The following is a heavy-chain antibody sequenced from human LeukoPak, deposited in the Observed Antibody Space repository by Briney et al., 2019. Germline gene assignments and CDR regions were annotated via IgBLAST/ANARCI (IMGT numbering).Heavy chain of an antibody. CDR1: GFTFSSYG. CDR3: TRDDVLSGYVPYYYAMDV. CDR2: ISSDGSNK. V-gene: IGHV3-30*19. Sequence: PGRSLRLSCAASGFTFSSYGMHWVRQAPGKGLEWVAVISSDGSNKFYADSVKGRFTISRDNPVDTVFLQMNSLRADDTAVYYCTRDDVLSGYVPYYYAMDVWGQGTTVTVSS. D-gene: IGHD5-12*01. J-gene: IGHJ6*02.